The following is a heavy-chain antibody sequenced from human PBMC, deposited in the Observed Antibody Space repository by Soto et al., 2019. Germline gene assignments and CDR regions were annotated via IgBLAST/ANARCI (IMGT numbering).Heavy chain of an antibody. CDR1: GFPFSSTD. Sequence: QPGGSLRLSCAASGFPFSSTDMTWVRQAPGKGLDWVSTIDGSGGTTYYADSVKGRFTISRDNSMNTVYLQMNSLRADDTALYYCAKNSGWFNTWGQGALVTVPS. D-gene: IGHD3-10*01. CDR2: IDGSGGTT. CDR3: AKNSGWFNT. J-gene: IGHJ5*02. V-gene: IGHV3-23*01.